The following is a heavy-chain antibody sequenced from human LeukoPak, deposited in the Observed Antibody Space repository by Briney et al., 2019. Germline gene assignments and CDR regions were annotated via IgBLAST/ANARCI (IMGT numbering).Heavy chain of an antibody. J-gene: IGHJ4*02. V-gene: IGHV3-7*01. D-gene: IGHD3-3*01. CDR1: GFTFSDYW. Sequence: GGSLRLSCAASGFTFSDYWMTWVRQAPGKGLEWVANIKQDGSEKYYVDPVKGRFTISRDNAKNSLYLQMNSLRAEDTAVYYCASRSGYFDCWGQGTLVTVSS. CDR3: ASRSGYFDC. CDR2: IKQDGSEK.